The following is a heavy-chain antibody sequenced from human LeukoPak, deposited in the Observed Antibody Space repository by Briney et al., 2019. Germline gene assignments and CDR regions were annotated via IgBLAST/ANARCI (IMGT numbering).Heavy chain of an antibody. D-gene: IGHD3-16*01. J-gene: IGHJ1*01. CDR1: GFTFSDQY. CDR2: IRNKANSHTT. CDR3: ASGGVGGDVSRFIEH. Sequence: GGSLRLSCAASGFTFSDQYMDWVRQAPGKGLEWVGRIRNKANSHTTEYAASVKGRFTVSRDDSRNSVYLQMNDLKTEDTAVYYCASGGVGGDVSRFIEHWGQGTLVTVSS. V-gene: IGHV3-72*01.